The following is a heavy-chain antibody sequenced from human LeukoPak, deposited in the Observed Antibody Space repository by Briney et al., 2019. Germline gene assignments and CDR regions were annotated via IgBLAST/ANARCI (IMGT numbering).Heavy chain of an antibody. J-gene: IGHJ6*03. V-gene: IGHV3-74*01. CDR3: ARGRLLWFGEPTYYMDV. CDR1: GFTFSSYW. Sequence: GGSLRLSCAASGFTFSSYWMHWVRQAPGKGLVWVSRINSDGSSTSYADSVKGRFTISRDNAKNTLYLQMNSLRAEDTAVYYCARGRLLWFGEPTYYMDVWGKGTTVTVSS. CDR2: INSDGSST. D-gene: IGHD3-10*01.